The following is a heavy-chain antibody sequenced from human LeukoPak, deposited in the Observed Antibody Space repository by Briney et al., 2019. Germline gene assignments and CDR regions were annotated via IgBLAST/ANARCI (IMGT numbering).Heavy chain of an antibody. CDR2: ISYDGSNK. CDR1: GFTFSSYG. Sequence: GRSLRLSCAASGFTFSSYGMHWVRQAPGKGLEWVAVISYDGSNKYYADSVKGRFTISRDNSKNTLYLQMNSLRAEDTAVYYCAKETAMAYDYWGQGTLVTVSS. D-gene: IGHD5-18*01. J-gene: IGHJ4*02. CDR3: AKETAMAYDY. V-gene: IGHV3-30*18.